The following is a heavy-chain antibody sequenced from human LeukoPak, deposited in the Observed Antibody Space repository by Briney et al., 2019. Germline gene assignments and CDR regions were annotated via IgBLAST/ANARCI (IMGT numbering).Heavy chain of an antibody. V-gene: IGHV4-30-2*01. CDR3: ARGLEYGDFYFDY. CDR2: IYHSGST. D-gene: IGHD4-17*01. CDR1: GGSISSGGYS. Sequence: SETLSLTCAVSGGSISSGGYSWSWIRQPPGKGLEWIGYIYHSGSTYYNPSLKSRVTISVDRSKNQFSLKLSSVTAADTAVYYCARGLEYGDFYFDYWGQGTLVTVSS. J-gene: IGHJ4*02.